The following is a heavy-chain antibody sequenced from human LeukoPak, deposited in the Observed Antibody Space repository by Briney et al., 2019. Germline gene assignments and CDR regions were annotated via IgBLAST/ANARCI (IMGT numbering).Heavy chain of an antibody. Sequence: PGESLKISRKGSGYRFTNYRIGWVRQMPGKGLEWMGIIYPGDSETTYSPSFQGQVTISADKSINTAYLQWSTLKASDTAMYYCARLDEGFYYDGTGYNFWGQGTLVTVST. CDR2: IYPGDSET. J-gene: IGHJ4*02. D-gene: IGHD3-22*01. CDR3: ARLDEGFYYDGTGYNF. CDR1: GYRFTNYR. V-gene: IGHV5-51*01.